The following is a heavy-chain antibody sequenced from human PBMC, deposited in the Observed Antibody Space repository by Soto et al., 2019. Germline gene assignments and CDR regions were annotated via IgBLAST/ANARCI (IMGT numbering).Heavy chain of an antibody. Sequence: EVQLVESGGGLVQPGGSLSLSGAASGFTFSSCWMHWVRQAPGKGLVWVSRINSDGSTTSYTDSVKGRFTISRDNAKNTLYLQMNSLRAEDTAVYYCARVGYGSGSYHFDYWGQGTLVTVSS. J-gene: IGHJ4*02. CDR3: ARVGYGSGSYHFDY. D-gene: IGHD3-10*01. CDR1: GFTFSSCW. CDR2: INSDGSTT. V-gene: IGHV3-74*01.